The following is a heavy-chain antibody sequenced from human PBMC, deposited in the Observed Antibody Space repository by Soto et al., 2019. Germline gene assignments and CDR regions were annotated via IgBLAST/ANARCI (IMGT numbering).Heavy chain of an antibody. D-gene: IGHD1-1*01. Sequence: PGESLKISCKASGYRFTSSWIGWVRQMPGKGLEWMGIIYPGDSDTRYRPSFQGQVTISADKSSSTAYLQWNSLQASDTAMYYCARLPGIVAPGTVFLDNWGQGTRVTVS. J-gene: IGHJ4*02. CDR3: ARLPGIVAPGTVFLDN. CDR1: GYRFTSSW. V-gene: IGHV5-51*01. CDR2: IYPGDSDT.